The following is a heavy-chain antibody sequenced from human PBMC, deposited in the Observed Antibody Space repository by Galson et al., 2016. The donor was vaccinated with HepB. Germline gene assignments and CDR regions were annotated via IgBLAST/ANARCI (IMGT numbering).Heavy chain of an antibody. Sequence: SLRLSCAASGFTFSSHWMSWVRQAPGKGLEWVANIKQDGSEKYYVDSMKGRFSISRDNGKDSLYLQTNSLRAEDTALYYCARFDYGDYNDAFDIWGQGTMVTVSS. CDR1: GFTFSSHW. J-gene: IGHJ3*02. CDR3: ARFDYGDYNDAFDI. CDR2: IKQDGSEK. D-gene: IGHD4-17*01. V-gene: IGHV3-7*01.